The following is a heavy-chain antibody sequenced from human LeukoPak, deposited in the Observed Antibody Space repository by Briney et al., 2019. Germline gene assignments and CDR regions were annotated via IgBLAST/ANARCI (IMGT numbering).Heavy chain of an antibody. V-gene: IGHV4-39*07. CDR2: IYYSGST. D-gene: IGHD3-16*01. Sequence: PSETLSLTCTVSGGSISSSSYYWGWIRQPPGKGLEWIGSIYYSGSTYYNPSLKSRVTISVDTSKNQFSLKLSSVTAADTAVYYRARDRRYDYVWGTTVDAFDIWGQGTMVTVSS. J-gene: IGHJ3*02. CDR3: ARDRRYDYVWGTTVDAFDI. CDR1: GGSISSSSYY.